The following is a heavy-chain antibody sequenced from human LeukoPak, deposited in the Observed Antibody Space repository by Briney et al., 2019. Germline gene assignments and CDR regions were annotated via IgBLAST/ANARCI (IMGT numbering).Heavy chain of an antibody. CDR2: IYYSGST. J-gene: IGHJ4*02. Sequence: SETLSLTCTVSGGSISSSSYYWGWIRQPPGKGLEWIGYIYYSGSTYYNPSLKSRVTISVDTSKNQFSLKLSSVTAADTAVYYCARLKLSPRESNYFDYWGQGTLVTVSS. CDR1: GGSISSSSYY. CDR3: ARLKLSPRESNYFDY. V-gene: IGHV4-31*03. D-gene: IGHD3-10*01.